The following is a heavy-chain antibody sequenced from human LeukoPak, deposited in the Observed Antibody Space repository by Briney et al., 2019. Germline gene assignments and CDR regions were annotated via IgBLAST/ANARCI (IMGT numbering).Heavy chain of an antibody. CDR3: AKNGDRGAYCTGGTCYPYFYYYMDV. CDR1: GITFSSYC. CDR2: ISSTGGTT. Sequence: GGSLRLSCAASGITFSSYCMSWVRQAPGKGLEWVSSISSTGGTTYYADSVKGRFTISRDNSKNTLYLQMNSLRAEDTAICYCAKNGDRGAYCTGGTCYPYFYYYMDVWGKGTTVTI. J-gene: IGHJ6*03. V-gene: IGHV3-23*01. D-gene: IGHD2-15*01.